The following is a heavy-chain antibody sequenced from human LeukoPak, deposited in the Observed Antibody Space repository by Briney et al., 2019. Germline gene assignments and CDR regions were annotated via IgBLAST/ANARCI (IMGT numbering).Heavy chain of an antibody. Sequence: LRLSCAASGDSVSSNNAAWNWIRQSPSRGLEWLGRTYYRSKWYNDYALSVKSRITINRDTSKNQVSLQLNSVTPDDTAVYYCARVIGVTGAYCGDWGQGTLVTVSS. CDR1: GDSVSSNNAA. V-gene: IGHV6-1*01. D-gene: IGHD2-21*01. CDR2: TYYRSKWYN. J-gene: IGHJ4*02. CDR3: ARVIGVTGAYCGD.